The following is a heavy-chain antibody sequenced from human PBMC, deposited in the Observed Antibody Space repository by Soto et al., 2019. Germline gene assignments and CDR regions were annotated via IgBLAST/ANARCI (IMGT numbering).Heavy chain of an antibody. CDR2: FDPEDGET. CDR1: GYTLTELS. Sequence: QVQLVQSGAEVKKPGASVKVSCKVSGYTLTELSMHWVRQAPGKGLEWMGGFDPEDGETIYAQKFQGRVTMTEDTSTDTAYMELSSLRSEDTAVYYCATVGGSSSWYIELVKYFQHWGQGTLVTVSS. CDR3: ATVGGSSSWYIELVKYFQH. V-gene: IGHV1-24*01. J-gene: IGHJ1*01. D-gene: IGHD6-13*01.